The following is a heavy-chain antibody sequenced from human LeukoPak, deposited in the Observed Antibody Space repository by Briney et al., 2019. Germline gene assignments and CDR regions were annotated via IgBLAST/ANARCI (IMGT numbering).Heavy chain of an antibody. CDR2: ISYDGSNK. CDR3: ARVKAAGTVDY. J-gene: IGHJ4*02. CDR1: GFTFSSYA. V-gene: IGHV3-30*01. Sequence: PGRSLRLSCAASGFTFSSYAMHWVRQAPGKGLEWGAVISYDGSNKYYAESVKGRVTISRDNSKSTLYLKMNSLRAEDTAGYYCARVKAAGTVDYWGQGTLVTVSS. D-gene: IGHD6-13*01.